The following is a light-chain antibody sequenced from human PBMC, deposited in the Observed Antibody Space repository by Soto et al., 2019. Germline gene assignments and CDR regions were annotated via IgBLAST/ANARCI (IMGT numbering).Light chain of an antibody. Sequence: DIQMSQSPSSLSASVGDRVTITCRASQSISSDLHWYQQRPGKAPKLLISAASILQSGVPSRFSGSGSGTDFTLTISSLQPEDFATYFCQQSFSTPYTFGQGTKVEIK. J-gene: IGKJ2*01. CDR3: QQSFSTPYT. V-gene: IGKV1-39*01. CDR1: QSISSD. CDR2: AAS.